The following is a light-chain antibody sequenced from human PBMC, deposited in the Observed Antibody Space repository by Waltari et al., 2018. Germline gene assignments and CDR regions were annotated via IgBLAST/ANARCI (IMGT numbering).Light chain of an antibody. CDR1: SSDVGDYDY. CDR3: SSYSSSSTPLV. J-gene: IGLJ1*01. Sequence: QSALTQPASVSGSPGQSITISCTGTSSDVGDYDYVSWYQQHPGKAPKLMIYEVTNRPSGVSNRFSGSKSGNPASLTISGLQADDEADYFCSSYSSSSTPLVFGAGTKVTVL. CDR2: EVT. V-gene: IGLV2-14*01.